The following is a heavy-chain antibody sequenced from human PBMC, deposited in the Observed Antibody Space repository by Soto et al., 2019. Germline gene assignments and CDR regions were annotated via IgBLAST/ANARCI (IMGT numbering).Heavy chain of an antibody. V-gene: IGHV1-18*01. CDR2: ISAYNGNT. Sequence: ALVKVACKTSGFTFTISAEDWGRQDRRQGLEWMGWISAYNGNTNYAQRLQGRVTMTTDTSTSTAYMELRSLRSDDTAVYYCARGPPSYYDSSGYYKYFDYWGQGTLVTVSS. D-gene: IGHD3-22*01. J-gene: IGHJ4*02. CDR1: GFTFTISA. CDR3: ARGPPSYYDSSGYYKYFDY.